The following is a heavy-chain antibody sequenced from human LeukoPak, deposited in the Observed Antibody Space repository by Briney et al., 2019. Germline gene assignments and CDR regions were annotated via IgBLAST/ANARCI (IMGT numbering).Heavy chain of an antibody. J-gene: IGHJ4*02. Sequence: GGSLRLSCAASGFRFSDFAMSWVRQAPGKGLECVSVISASGGRTYSAESVKARFTISRDNSKNTLYLQVNSLTADDTAVYYCAKGHSDFGTGFDLWGQGTLVTVSS. D-gene: IGHD4-17*01. CDR1: GFRFSDFA. CDR2: ISASGGRT. V-gene: IGHV3-23*01. CDR3: AKGHSDFGTGFDL.